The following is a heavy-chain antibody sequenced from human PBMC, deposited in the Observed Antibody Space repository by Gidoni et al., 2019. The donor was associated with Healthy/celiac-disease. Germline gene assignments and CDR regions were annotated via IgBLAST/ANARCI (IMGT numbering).Heavy chain of an antibody. Sequence: QVQLQQWGAGLLKPSETLSLTCAVYGGSVSGYYWSWIRQPQGKGLEWIGEINHSGSTNYNPSLKGRVTISVDTSKNQFSLKLSSVTAADTAVYYCARGLGYAPPPRGFQHWARAPWSPSPQ. D-gene: IGHD5-12*01. CDR3: ARGLGYAPPPRGFQH. J-gene: IGHJ1*01. CDR1: GGSVSGYY. V-gene: IGHV4-34*01. CDR2: INHSGST.